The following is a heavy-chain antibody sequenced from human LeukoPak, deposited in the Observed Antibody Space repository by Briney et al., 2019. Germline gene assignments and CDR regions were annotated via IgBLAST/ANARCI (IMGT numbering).Heavy chain of an antibody. CDR2: ISGSGGST. J-gene: IGHJ3*02. D-gene: IGHD1-26*01. V-gene: IGHV3-23*01. Sequence: GGSLRLSCAASGFTVSSNYMSWVRQAPGKGLEWVSAISGSGGSTYYADSVKGRFTISRDNSKNTLYLQMNSLRAEDTAVYYCAKVLNVGATELDAFDIWGQGTMVTVSS. CDR3: AKVLNVGATELDAFDI. CDR1: GFTVSSNY.